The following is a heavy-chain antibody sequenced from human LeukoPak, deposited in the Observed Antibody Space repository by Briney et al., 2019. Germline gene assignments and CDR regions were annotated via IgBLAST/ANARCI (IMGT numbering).Heavy chain of an antibody. CDR1: GFTFSNAW. J-gene: IGHJ4*02. CDR3: AKISGYYPSEY. D-gene: IGHD3-22*01. CDR2: IRYDGTTQ. Sequence: PGGSLRLSCAASGFTFSNAWMSWVRQAPGKGLDWVAFIRYDGTTQYYADSVKGRFTISRDNSKKTLYLQMNSLRAEDTAVYYCAKISGYYPSEYWGQGTLVTVSS. V-gene: IGHV3-30*02.